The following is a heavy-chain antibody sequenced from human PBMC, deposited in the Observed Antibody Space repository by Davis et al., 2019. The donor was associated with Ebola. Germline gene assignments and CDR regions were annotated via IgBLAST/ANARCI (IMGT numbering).Heavy chain of an antibody. CDR3: ARDMGMVQEANWFDP. Sequence: ASVKVSCKASGYTFTSYGISWVRQAPGQGLEWMGWINPNSGGTNYAQKFQGWVTMTRDTSISTAYMELSSLRSDDTAVYYCARDMGMVQEANWFDPWGQGTLVTVSS. CDR2: INPNSGGT. CDR1: GYTFTSYG. J-gene: IGHJ5*02. V-gene: IGHV1-2*04. D-gene: IGHD3-10*01.